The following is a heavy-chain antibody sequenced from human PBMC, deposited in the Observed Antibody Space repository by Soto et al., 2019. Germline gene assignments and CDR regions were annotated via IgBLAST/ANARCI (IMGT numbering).Heavy chain of an antibody. CDR1: GGSFSGYY. Sequence: PSETLSLTCAVYGGSFSGYYWSWIRQPPGKGLEWIGEINHSGSTNYNPSLKSRVTISVDTSKNQFSLKLSSVTAADTAVYYCASRYCSGTSCLDYWGQGTLVTVSS. CDR3: ASRYCSGTSCLDY. CDR2: INHSGST. J-gene: IGHJ4*02. V-gene: IGHV4-34*01. D-gene: IGHD2-2*01.